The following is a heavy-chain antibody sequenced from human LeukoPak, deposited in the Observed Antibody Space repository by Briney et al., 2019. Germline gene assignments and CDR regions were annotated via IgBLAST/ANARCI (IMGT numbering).Heavy chain of an antibody. CDR1: GFTLSSYG. V-gene: IGHV3-30*03. J-gene: IGHJ4*02. Sequence: GGSLRLSCAASGFTLSSYGMHLVRQAPGKGVEWVAVISYDGSNKYYADSVKGRFTISRDNSKNTLYLQMNSLRAEDTAVYYCASNSPTADGYYSFDYWGQGTLVTVSS. CDR3: ASNSPTADGYYSFDY. D-gene: IGHD3-10*01. CDR2: ISYDGSNK.